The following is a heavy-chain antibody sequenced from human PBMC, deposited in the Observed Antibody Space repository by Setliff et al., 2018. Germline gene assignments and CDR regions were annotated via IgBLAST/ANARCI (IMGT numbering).Heavy chain of an antibody. D-gene: IGHD6-19*01. Sequence: TLSLTCTAYGGTFSDYYWTWIRQPPEKGLEWIGEINHSGITNYNPSLKSRVTISLDTSENQFSLELTSVTAADTAVYYCARSRTIAVKGGVFAVWGRGTLVTVSS. CDR2: INHSGIT. CDR1: GGTFSDYY. J-gene: IGHJ2*01. V-gene: IGHV4-34*09. CDR3: ARSRTIAVKGGVFAV.